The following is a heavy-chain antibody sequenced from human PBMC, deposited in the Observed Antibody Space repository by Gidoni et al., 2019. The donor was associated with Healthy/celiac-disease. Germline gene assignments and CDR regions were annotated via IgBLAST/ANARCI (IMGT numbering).Heavy chain of an antibody. V-gene: IGHV4-34*01. CDR1: GGSFSGYY. Sequence: QVQLQQWGAGLLKPSETLSLTCAVYGGSFSGYYWSWIRQPPGKGLEWIGEINHSGSTNYNPSLKSRVTISVDTSKNQFSLKLSSVTAADTAVYYCARGTSKGGLLQGNYGDYHFDYWGQGTLVTVSS. D-gene: IGHD4-17*01. CDR3: ARGTSKGGLLQGNYGDYHFDY. J-gene: IGHJ4*02. CDR2: INHSGST.